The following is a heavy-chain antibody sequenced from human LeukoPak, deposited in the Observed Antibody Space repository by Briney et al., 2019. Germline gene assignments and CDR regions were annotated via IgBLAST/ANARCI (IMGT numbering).Heavy chain of an antibody. D-gene: IGHD6-13*01. CDR3: ARSVGYSSSWYVGYFDY. CDR1: GFTFDDYG. V-gene: IGHV3-20*04. J-gene: IGHJ4*02. CDR2: INWNGSST. Sequence: PGGSLRLSCAASGFTFDDYGMSWVRQPPGKGLEWVSGINWNGSSTGYADSVKGRSTISRDNAKNSLYLQMNSLRAEDTALYYWARSVGYSSSWYVGYFDYWGQGTLVTVSS.